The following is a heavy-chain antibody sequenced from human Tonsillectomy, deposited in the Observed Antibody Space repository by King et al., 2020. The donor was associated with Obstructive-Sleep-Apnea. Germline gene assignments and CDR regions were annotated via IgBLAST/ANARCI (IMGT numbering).Heavy chain of an antibody. CDR3: ARDRYDFWSGYYRDYYYGMDV. CDR2: IRPIFGTA. V-gene: IGHV1-69*01. D-gene: IGHD3-3*01. CDR1: GGTFSSYA. J-gene: IGHJ6*02. Sequence: QLVQSGAEVKKPGSSVKVSCKASGGTFSSYAISWVRQAPGQGLEWIGGIRPIFGTANYAPTFQGRVTITADESTSTAHMELSSLRSEDTAVYYCARDRYDFWSGYYRDYYYGMDVWGQGTTVTVSS.